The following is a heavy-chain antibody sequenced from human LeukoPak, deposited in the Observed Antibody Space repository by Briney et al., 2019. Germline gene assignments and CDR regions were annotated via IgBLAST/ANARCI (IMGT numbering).Heavy chain of an antibody. V-gene: IGHV4-59*08. CDR3: ARFRATILDYYYYGMDV. J-gene: IGHJ6*02. CDR1: GGPISSYY. Sequence: SETLSLTCTVSGGPISSYYWSWIRQPPGKGLEWIGYIYYSGSTNYNPSLKSRVTISVDTSKNQFSLKLSSVTAADTAVYYCARFRATILDYYYYGMDVWGQGTTVTVSS. CDR2: IYYSGST. D-gene: IGHD3-9*01.